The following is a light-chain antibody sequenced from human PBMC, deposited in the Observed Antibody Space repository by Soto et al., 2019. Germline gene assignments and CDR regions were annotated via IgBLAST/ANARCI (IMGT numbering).Light chain of an antibody. CDR2: DDS. J-gene: IGLJ3*02. Sequence: SYELTQPPSVSVAPGQTARITCGGNNIGRKSVHWYQQKPGRAPVLVVYDDSDRPSGIPERFSGSNSGNTATLTISRVEAGDEADYYCQVWDSSSDASVFGGGTKVT. CDR3: QVWDSSSDASV. V-gene: IGLV3-21*02. CDR1: NIGRKS.